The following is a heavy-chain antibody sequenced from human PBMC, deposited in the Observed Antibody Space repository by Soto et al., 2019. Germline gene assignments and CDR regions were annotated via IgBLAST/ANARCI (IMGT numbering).Heavy chain of an antibody. CDR3: ASCDRCDYYYMDV. CDR1: GFTFTSSA. CDR2: IVVGSGNT. V-gene: IGHV1-58*02. J-gene: IGHJ6*03. Sequence: ASVKVSCKASGFTFTSSAMQWVRQARGQRLEWIGWIVVGSGNTNYAQKLQERVTMITDISTSTAYMELRSLRSDDTAVYYCASCDRCDYYYMDVWGKGTTVTVSS.